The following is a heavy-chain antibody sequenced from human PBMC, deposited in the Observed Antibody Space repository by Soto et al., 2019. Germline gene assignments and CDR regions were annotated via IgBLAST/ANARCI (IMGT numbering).Heavy chain of an antibody. CDR2: INDRGSI. D-gene: IGHD3-9*01. V-gene: IGHV4-34*01. CDR3: ARESQDILTGTPWVWYFDL. Sequence: QVQLQQWGAGPLRPLETLSLTCGVSGGSFSGYYWAWIRQSPGKGLEWSGEINDRGSINYNPSLKIRVSISVDTSKNQYSLNLRSVTAADTAVYYCARESQDILTGTPWVWYFDLWGRGTLVTVSS. J-gene: IGHJ2*01. CDR1: GGSFSGYY.